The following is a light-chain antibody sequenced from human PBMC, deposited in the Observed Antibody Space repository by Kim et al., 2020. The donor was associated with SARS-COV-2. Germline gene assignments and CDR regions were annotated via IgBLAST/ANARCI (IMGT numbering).Light chain of an antibody. V-gene: IGLV3-19*01. CDR1: SLRGYY. CDR2: GKN. J-gene: IGLJ2*01. CDR3: SSRDSNDNVV. Sequence: VALGQTVRITCRGDSLRGYYATWYQQKPGQAPIVVIYGKNNRPSGIPDRFSGSSSGNTASLTITGTQAGDEADYYCSSRDSNDNVVFGGGTQLTVL.